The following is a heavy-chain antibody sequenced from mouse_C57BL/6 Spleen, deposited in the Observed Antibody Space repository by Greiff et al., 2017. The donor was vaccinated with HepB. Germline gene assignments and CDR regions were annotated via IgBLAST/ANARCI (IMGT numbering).Heavy chain of an antibody. V-gene: IGHV14-4*01. CDR3: TTNRYFDY. CDR2: IDPENGDT. CDR1: GFNIKDDY. Sequence: EVQLQQSGAELVRPGASVKLSCTASGFNIKDDYMHWVKQRPEQGLEWIGWIDPENGDTEYASKFQGKATITADTSSNTAYLQLSSLTSEDTAVYYCTTNRYFDYWGQGTTLTVSS. J-gene: IGHJ2*01.